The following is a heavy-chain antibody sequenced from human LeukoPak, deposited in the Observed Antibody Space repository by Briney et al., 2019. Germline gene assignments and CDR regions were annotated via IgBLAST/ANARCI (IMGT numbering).Heavy chain of an antibody. CDR2: IDYRERT. CDR1: GGSITTSGHY. V-gene: IGHV4-39*01. Sequence: SEPLTLTCTVSGGSITTSGHYWGWIRQPPGKRLEWIGSIDYRERTTYNPSLKSRVTISADTSRNQFSLKLSSVTATDTAVYYCANYVSGTMRDYWGQGTLVTVSS. CDR3: ANYVSGTMRDY. D-gene: IGHD3-16*01. J-gene: IGHJ4*02.